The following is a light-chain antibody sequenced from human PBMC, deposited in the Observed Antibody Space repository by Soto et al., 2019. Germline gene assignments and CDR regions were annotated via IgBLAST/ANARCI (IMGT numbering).Light chain of an antibody. CDR3: SSYSTSITVRV. CDR2: EVS. Sequence: QSALTQTASVSGSPGQSITISCTGTSSDVGAYNYVSWYQQHPGKAPKLMIFEVSNRPSGVSSRCSGSKSGNTASLTISGLQTEDEADYYCSSYSTSITVRVFGGGTKLTV. J-gene: IGLJ3*02. V-gene: IGLV2-14*01. CDR1: SSDVGAYNY.